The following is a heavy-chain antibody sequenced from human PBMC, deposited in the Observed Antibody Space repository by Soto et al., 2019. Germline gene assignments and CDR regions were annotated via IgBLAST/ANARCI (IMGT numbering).Heavy chain of an antibody. CDR2: IIPIFGTA. CDR1: GGTFSSYA. Sequence: SVKVSCKASGGTFSSYAISWVRQAPGQGLEWMGGIIPIFGTANYAQKFQGRVTITADESTSTAYMELSSLRSEDTAVYYCARDPNYYDSSGYFLWWGQGTLVTVSS. CDR3: ARDPNYYDSSGYFLW. D-gene: IGHD3-22*01. J-gene: IGHJ4*02. V-gene: IGHV1-69*13.